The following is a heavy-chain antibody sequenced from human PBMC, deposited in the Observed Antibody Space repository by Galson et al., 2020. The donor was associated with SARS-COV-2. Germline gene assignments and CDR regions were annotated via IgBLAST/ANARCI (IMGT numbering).Heavy chain of an antibody. D-gene: IGHD1-1*01. Sequence: SETLSLTCAVYGGSFSGHYWSWIRQSPGKGLEWIGEITQSGSVNYNPSLKSRVTISADTSKNQFSLRLSSVTAADTAVYYCARGDGTGGHSYVLDVWGQGTTVTVSS. V-gene: IGHV4-34*01. CDR3: ARGDGTGGHSYVLDV. CDR1: GGSFSGHY. J-gene: IGHJ6*02. CDR2: ITQSGSV.